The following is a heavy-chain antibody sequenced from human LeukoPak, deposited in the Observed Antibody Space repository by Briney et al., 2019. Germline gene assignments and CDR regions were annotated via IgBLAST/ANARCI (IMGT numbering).Heavy chain of an antibody. J-gene: IGHJ6*03. CDR2: ISYDGSNK. V-gene: IGHV3-30-3*01. CDR3: ARDTQGTELYCSSTSCYYYYYYYMDV. CDR1: GFTFSSYA. Sequence: TGGSLRLSCAASGFTFSSYAMHWVRQAPGKGLEWVAVISYDGSNKYYADSVKGRFTISRDNSKNTLYLQMNSLRAEDTAVYYCARDTQGTELYCSSTSCYYYYYYYMDVWGKGTTVTVSS. D-gene: IGHD2-2*01.